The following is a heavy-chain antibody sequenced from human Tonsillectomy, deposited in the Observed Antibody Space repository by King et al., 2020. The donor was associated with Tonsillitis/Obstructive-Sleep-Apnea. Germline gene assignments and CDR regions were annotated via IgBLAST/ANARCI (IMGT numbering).Heavy chain of an antibody. CDR3: AMLEPTGTRPSDYMDV. V-gene: IGHV3-23*04. CDR2: ISGSGGST. Sequence: EVQLVESGGGLVQPGGSLRLSCAASGFTFSTYAMSWVRQAPGKGLEWVSSISGSGGSTYYTDSVKGRFTISRDNSKNTLSLQMNSLRAEDTAVYYCAMLEPTGTRPSDYMDVWGKGTSVTVSS. J-gene: IGHJ6*03. D-gene: IGHD1-1*01. CDR1: GFTFSTYA.